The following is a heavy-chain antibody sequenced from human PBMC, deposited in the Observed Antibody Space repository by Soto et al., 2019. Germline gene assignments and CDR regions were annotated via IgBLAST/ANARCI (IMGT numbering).Heavy chain of an antibody. V-gene: IGHV4-61*08. CDR1: GGSVSTGVHY. CDR2: IYYSGST. Sequence: QVQLQESGPGLVKPSETLSLTCTVSVSGGSVSTGVHYWSWIRQPPGKGLEWIGYIYYSGSTNYNPPLKSRVTISVDTYKNQFSLKLTSVTAADTAVYYCARGYYTSWYWFDRWGRGTLVTVSS. D-gene: IGHD6-13*01. J-gene: IGHJ2*01. CDR3: ARGYYTSWYWFDR.